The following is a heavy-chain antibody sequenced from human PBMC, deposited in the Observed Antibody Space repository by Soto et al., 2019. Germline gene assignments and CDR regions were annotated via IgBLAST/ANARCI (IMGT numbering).Heavy chain of an antibody. J-gene: IGHJ5*02. CDR3: ARDGPPDSGSYYNWFDP. CDR2: ISSSSSTI. V-gene: IGHV3-48*04. D-gene: IGHD3-10*01. Sequence: GGSLRLSCAASGFTFSSYSMNWVRQDPGKGLEWVSYISSSSSTIYYADSVKGRFTISRDNAKNSLYLQMNSLRAEDTAVYYCARDGPPDSGSYYNWFDPWGQGTLVTVSS. CDR1: GFTFSSYS.